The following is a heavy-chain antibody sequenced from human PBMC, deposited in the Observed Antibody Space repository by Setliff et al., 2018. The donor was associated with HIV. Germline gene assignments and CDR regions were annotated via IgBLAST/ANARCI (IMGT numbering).Heavy chain of an antibody. CDR3: TREGGAYSSSWPDY. Sequence: GESLKISCTASGFTFGDYAMSWVRQAPGKGLEWVGFIRSKAYGGTTEYAASVKGRFTISRDDSKSIAYLQMNSLKTEDTAVYYCTREGGAYSSSWPDYWGQGTLVTVSS. D-gene: IGHD6-13*01. CDR2: IRSKAYGGTT. J-gene: IGHJ4*02. V-gene: IGHV3-49*04. CDR1: GFTFGDYA.